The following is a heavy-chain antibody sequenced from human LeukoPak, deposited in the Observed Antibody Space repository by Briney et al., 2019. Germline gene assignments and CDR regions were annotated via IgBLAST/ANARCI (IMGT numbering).Heavy chain of an antibody. J-gene: IGHJ4*02. CDR2: IYSGGGT. V-gene: IGHV3-53*01. Sequence: GGSLRLSCAASGFTVSSSYMSWVRQAPGKGLEWVSVIYSGGGTYYADSVKGRFIISRDNSQNTLFLQMKSLRAEDTAVYYCSTTVVTPHYFDYWGQGTLVTVSS. D-gene: IGHD4-23*01. CDR3: STTVVTPHYFDY. CDR1: GFTVSSSY.